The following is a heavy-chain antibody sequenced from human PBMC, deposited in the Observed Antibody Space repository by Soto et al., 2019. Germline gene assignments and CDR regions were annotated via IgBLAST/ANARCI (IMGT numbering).Heavy chain of an antibody. CDR1: GFTFSNYA. D-gene: IGHD6-19*01. Sequence: EVQLLESGGGLVQPGGSLRLSCAAPGFTFSNYAMNWVRQAPGKGLEWGSVISGSGGSTYYADSGKGRFTITRDNSKNTLYLPKNSLIGEYTAVYYCARRSSGWYFDDWGQGTLVTVSS. CDR3: ARRSSGWYFDD. J-gene: IGHJ4*02. CDR2: ISGSGGST. V-gene: IGHV3-23*01.